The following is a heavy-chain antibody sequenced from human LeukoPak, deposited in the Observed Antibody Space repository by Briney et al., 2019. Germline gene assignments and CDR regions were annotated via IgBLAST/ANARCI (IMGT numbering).Heavy chain of an antibody. V-gene: IGHV3-23*01. J-gene: IGHJ6*04. CDR2: ISGSGGTT. CDR3: SRSPYIVLTD. D-gene: IGHD2-8*01. CDR1: GFTFSSYA. Sequence: GGSLRLSCAASGFTFSSYAMTWVRQAPGKGLEWVSRISGSGGTTYYADSVKGRFTISRDNSKNSLYLQMNNLRAEDTAVYYCSRSPYIVLTDWGKGTTVTVSS.